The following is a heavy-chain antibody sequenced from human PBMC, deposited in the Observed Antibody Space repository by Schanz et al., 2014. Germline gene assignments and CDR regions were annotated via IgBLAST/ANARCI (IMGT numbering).Heavy chain of an antibody. CDR1: GLTFSDYY. J-gene: IGHJ4*02. Sequence: QVQLVESGGGLVKPGGSLRLSCAASGLTFSDYYMSWIRQAPGKGLEWVSGLSASGGHTYYADSVKGRFTISRDNSKNTLFLQMSSLRAEDTAVYYCARDGDFDYWGQGTLVTVSS. CDR3: ARDGDFDY. CDR2: LSASGGHT. V-gene: IGHV3-11*06.